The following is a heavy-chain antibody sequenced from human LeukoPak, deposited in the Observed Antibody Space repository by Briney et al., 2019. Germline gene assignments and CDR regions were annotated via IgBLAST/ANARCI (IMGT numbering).Heavy chain of an antibody. CDR3: ARDTDIVVVPAAIRGAYNWFDP. J-gene: IGHJ5*02. CDR1: GGSISSYY. CDR2: IYTSGST. Sequence: SETLSLTCTVSGGSISSYYWSWIRQPAGKGLEWIGRIYTSGSTNYNPSLKSRVTMSVDTSKNQFSLKLSSVTAADTAVYYCARDTDIVVVPAAIRGAYNWFDPWGQGTLVTVSS. D-gene: IGHD2-2*02. V-gene: IGHV4-4*07.